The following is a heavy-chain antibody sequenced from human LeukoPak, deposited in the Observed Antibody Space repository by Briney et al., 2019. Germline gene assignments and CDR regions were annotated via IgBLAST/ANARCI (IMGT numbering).Heavy chain of an antibody. Sequence: GGSLRLFCAASGFTFSPYWKHWVRQAPGKGLVWVSRIKGDGSTTSYADSAKGRYTISRDNDKNRLYLQMNRLRADDPAVYYCTRGDNFDYWGQGTLVTVSS. CDR1: GFTFSPYW. V-gene: IGHV3-74*01. CDR3: TRGDNFDY. CDR2: IKGDGSTT. D-gene: IGHD3-16*01. J-gene: IGHJ4*02.